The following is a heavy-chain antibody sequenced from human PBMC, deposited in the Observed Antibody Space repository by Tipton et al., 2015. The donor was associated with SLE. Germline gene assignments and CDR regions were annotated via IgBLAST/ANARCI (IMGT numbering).Heavy chain of an antibody. Sequence: LRLSCAVYGGSFSGYYWSWIRQPPGKGLEWIGYIYTSGSTNYNPSLKSRVTISVDRSKNQFSLKLSSVTAADTAVYYCARGSRYSSSFGRNYYYYYMDVWGKGTTVTVSS. D-gene: IGHD6-13*01. CDR2: IYTSGST. V-gene: IGHV4-34*01. CDR1: GGSFSGYY. CDR3: ARGSRYSSSFGRNYYYYYMDV. J-gene: IGHJ6*03.